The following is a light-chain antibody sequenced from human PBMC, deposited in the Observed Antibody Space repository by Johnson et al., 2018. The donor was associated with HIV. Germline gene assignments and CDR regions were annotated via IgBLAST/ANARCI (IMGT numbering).Light chain of an antibody. J-gene: IGLJ1*01. CDR1: SSNIGNNY. Sequence: QSVLTQPPSVSAAPGQKVTISCSGSSSNIGNNYVSWYQQLPETAPKLLIYDNNKRPSGIPDRFSASKSGTSATLDIPGLQPGDEADYYCGTWDSSLSVGVFGTGTKVTVL. V-gene: IGLV1-51*01. CDR2: DNN. CDR3: GTWDSSLSVGV.